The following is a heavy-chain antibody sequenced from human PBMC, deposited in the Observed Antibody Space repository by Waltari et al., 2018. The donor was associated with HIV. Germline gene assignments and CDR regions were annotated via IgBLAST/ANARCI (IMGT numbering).Heavy chain of an antibody. CDR1: GFSSSSYD. J-gene: IGHJ4*02. CDR2: VNSLSTAV. Sequence: EVQLVESGGTLVQPGGSLSLSCGVSGFSSSSYDMAWCRQAPGNGVNGNSYVNSLSTAVYYADSVKGRVSISGGDEKSSVSQLVTDDTAGDTCLYYCAKGGGSPVFFDFWGRGTQVSVSS. V-gene: IGHV3-48*03. D-gene: IGHD3-10*01. CDR3: AKGGGSPVFFDF.